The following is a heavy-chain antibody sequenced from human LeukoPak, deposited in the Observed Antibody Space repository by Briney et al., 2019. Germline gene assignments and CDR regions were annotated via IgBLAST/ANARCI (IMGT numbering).Heavy chain of an antibody. CDR2: TYYRSKWYN. Sequence: SQTLSLTCAISGDSVSSNSAAWNWIRQSPSRGLEWLGRTYYRSKWYNDYAVSVKSRITINPDTSKNQFSLQLSSVTPEDTAVYYCAREGNYDFWSGYYSSFYYYYGMDVWGQGTTVTVSS. CDR1: GDSVSSNSAA. D-gene: IGHD3-3*01. V-gene: IGHV6-1*01. CDR3: AREGNYDFWSGYYSSFYYYYGMDV. J-gene: IGHJ6*02.